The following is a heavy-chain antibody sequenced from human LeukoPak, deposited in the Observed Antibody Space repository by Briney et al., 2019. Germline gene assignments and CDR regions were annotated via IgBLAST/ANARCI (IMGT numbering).Heavy chain of an antibody. Sequence: SETLSLTCTVSGYSISSGYYWGWIRQPPGKGLEWIGSIYHSGSTYSNPSLKSRVTISVDTSKNQFSLKLSSVTAADTAVYYCARDDYGILTGPIRWGQGTLVTVSS. D-gene: IGHD3-9*01. CDR2: IYHSGST. J-gene: IGHJ4*02. V-gene: IGHV4-38-2*02. CDR1: GYSISSGYY. CDR3: ARDDYGILTGPIR.